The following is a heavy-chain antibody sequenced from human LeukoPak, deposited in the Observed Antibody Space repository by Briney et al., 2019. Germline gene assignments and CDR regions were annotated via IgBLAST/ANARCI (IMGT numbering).Heavy chain of an antibody. D-gene: IGHD1-26*01. CDR2: ISGRSSTI. CDR3: ARDRIKSGSYYFDY. CDR1: AFTFSDYS. Sequence: GGSLRLSCAASAFTFSDYSMNWVRQAPGKGLEWISYISGRSSTIYYADSVKGRSTISRDNAKNSMYLQMNSLRAEDTAVYYCARDRIKSGSYYFDYWGQGTLVTVSS. J-gene: IGHJ4*02. V-gene: IGHV3-48*01.